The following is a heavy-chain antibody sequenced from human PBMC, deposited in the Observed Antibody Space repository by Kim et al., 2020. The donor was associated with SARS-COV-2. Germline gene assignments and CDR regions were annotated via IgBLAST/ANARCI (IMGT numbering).Heavy chain of an antibody. Sequence: GGSLRLSCAASGFTFSSYGMHWVRQAPGKGLEWVAVISYDGSNKYYADSVKGRFTISRDNSKNTLYLQMNSLRAEDTAVYYCAKLLYCSGGSCADYWGQGTLVTVSS. J-gene: IGHJ4*02. V-gene: IGHV3-30*18. CDR2: ISYDGSNK. D-gene: IGHD2-15*01. CDR1: GFTFSSYG. CDR3: AKLLYCSGGSCADY.